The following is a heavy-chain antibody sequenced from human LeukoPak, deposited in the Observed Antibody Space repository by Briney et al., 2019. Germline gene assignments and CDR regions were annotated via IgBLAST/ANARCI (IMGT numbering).Heavy chain of an antibody. CDR3: ARDPYCTNGVCLLAFDI. Sequence: GGSLRLSCVASGFTFSSYAMHWVRQAPGKGLEWVAVISYDGNNKYYADSVKGRFTISRDNSKNTLYLQMNSLRAEDTAVYYCARDPYCTNGVCLLAFDIWGQGTMVTVSS. CDR1: GFTFSSYA. V-gene: IGHV3-30-3*01. CDR2: ISYDGNNK. D-gene: IGHD2-8*01. J-gene: IGHJ3*02.